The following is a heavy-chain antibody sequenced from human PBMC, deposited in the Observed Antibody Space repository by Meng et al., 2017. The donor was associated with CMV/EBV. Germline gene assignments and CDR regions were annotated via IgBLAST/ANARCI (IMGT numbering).Heavy chain of an antibody. J-gene: IGHJ4*02. CDR1: GYTFTDYG. V-gene: IGHV1-18*01. CDR3: ARDTLNWNFDH. Sequence: ASVKVSCKASGYTFTDYGITWVRQAPGQGLEWMGWISTYNGNTNYAQRLQGRVTMTTDTSTNRAYMNRWRLRPDDTAVYYCARDTLNWNFDHWGQGTPVTVSS. D-gene: IGHD1-1*01. CDR2: ISTYNGNT.